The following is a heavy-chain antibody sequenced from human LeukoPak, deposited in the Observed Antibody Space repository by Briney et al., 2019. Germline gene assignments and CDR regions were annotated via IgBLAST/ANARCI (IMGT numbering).Heavy chain of an antibody. Sequence: GGSLRLSCAASGFTFSSYGMHWVRQAPGKGLEWVAVIWYDGSNKYYADSVKGRFTISRDNSKNTLYLQMNSLRAEDTAVCHCARDNWNYGSSMDVWGQGTTVTVSS. CDR1: GFTFSSYG. J-gene: IGHJ6*02. D-gene: IGHD1-7*01. CDR3: ARDNWNYGSSMDV. V-gene: IGHV3-33*01. CDR2: IWYDGSNK.